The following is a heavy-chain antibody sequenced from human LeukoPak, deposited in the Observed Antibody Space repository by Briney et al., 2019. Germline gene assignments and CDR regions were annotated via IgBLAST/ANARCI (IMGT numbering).Heavy chain of an antibody. CDR3: AKDIAYGFDP. CDR1: GFTFSSYW. CDR2: IKQDGSEK. Sequence: PGGSLRLPCAASGFTFSSYWMSWVRQAPGKGLEWVANIKQDGSEKYYADSVKGRFTISRDNSKNSLYLQMNSLRTEDTALYYCAKDIAYGFDPWFQGTLVTVSS. V-gene: IGHV3-7*03. J-gene: IGHJ5*02. D-gene: IGHD3-16*02.